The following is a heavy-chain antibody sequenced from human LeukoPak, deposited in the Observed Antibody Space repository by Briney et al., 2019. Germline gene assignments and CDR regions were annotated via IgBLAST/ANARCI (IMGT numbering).Heavy chain of an antibody. D-gene: IGHD5-24*01. Sequence: LSLTCTVSGGSISSSSYYWGWIRQAPGKGLEWVAVISYDGSNKYYADSVKGRFTISRDNSKNTLYLQMNSLRAEDTAVYYCAKDGMGRDGYNLDAFDIWGQGTMVTVSS. V-gene: IGHV3-30*18. J-gene: IGHJ3*02. CDR1: GGSISSSS. CDR2: ISYDGSNK. CDR3: AKDGMGRDGYNLDAFDI.